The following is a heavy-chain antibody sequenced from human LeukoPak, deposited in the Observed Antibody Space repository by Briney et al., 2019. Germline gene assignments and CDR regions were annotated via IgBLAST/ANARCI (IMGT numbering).Heavy chain of an antibody. D-gene: IGHD1-1*01. CDR3: ARGRRSKLYYFDY. CDR1: GYSFTSYW. CDR2: IYPGDSDT. V-gene: IGHV5-51*01. Sequence: GESLKISCKGSGYSFTSYWIGWVRQLPGKGLEWMGIIYPGDSDTRYSPSFQGQVTISADKSISTAYLQWSSLKASDTAMYYCARGRRSKLYYFDYWGQGTLVTVSS. J-gene: IGHJ4*02.